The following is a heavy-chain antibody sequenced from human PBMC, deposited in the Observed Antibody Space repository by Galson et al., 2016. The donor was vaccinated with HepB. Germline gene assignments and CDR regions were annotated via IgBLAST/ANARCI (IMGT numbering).Heavy chain of an antibody. J-gene: IGHJ6*02. CDR2: ISGSGDSV. D-gene: IGHD3-10*01. CDR1: GFSFGSYA. CDR3: AKDRTPWSYYGSGRYPLRGMDV. V-gene: IGHV3-23*01. Sequence: SLRLSCAASGFSFGSYALSWVRQAPGKGLEWVSVISGSGDSVHHADSVKGRLTISRDKPKNTVYLQMNSLRAEDTAVYYCAKDRTPWSYYGSGRYPLRGMDVWGQGTTVTVSS.